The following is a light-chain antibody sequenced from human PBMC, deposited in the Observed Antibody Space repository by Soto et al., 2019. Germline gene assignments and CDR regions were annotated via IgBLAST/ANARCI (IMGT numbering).Light chain of an antibody. J-gene: IGLJ1*01. CDR1: SSNIGSNI. Sequence: QSVLTQPPSASGTPGQRVTISCSGSSSNIGSNIVHWYQQLPGTAPKLLIYSNSQRPSGVPDRISGSKSGTSASLAIRGIQSEDEGDYYCASWAGSLNAYVFGTGTKVTVL. V-gene: IGLV1-44*01. CDR2: SNS. CDR3: ASWAGSLNAYV.